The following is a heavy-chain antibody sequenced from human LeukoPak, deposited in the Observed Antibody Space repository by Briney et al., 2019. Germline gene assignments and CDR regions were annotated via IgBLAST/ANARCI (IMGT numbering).Heavy chain of an antibody. CDR3: ARRLAYYGMDV. Sequence: GGSLRLSCAASGFTFSSYEIHWVRQAPGKGLEWVSKIGGIGSIMYADSVKGRFTISTDSAKSSVYLPMNSLRAEDTAVYYCARRLAYYGMDVWGQGTTVTASS. V-gene: IGHV3-48*03. J-gene: IGHJ6*02. CDR1: GFTFSSYE. CDR2: IGGIGSIM.